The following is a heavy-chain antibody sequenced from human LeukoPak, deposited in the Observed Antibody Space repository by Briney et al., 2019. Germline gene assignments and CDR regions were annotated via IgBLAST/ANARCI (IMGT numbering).Heavy chain of an antibody. Sequence: GGSLRLSCAASGFTVSSNYMSWVRQAPGKGLEWVSVIYSGGSTYYADSVKGRFTISRDNSKNTLYLQMNSLRAEDTAVYYCARIYLKQASASWGQGTLVTVPS. D-gene: IGHD3-10*01. V-gene: IGHV3-66*01. J-gene: IGHJ5*02. CDR3: ARIYLKQASAS. CDR1: GFTVSSNY. CDR2: IYSGGST.